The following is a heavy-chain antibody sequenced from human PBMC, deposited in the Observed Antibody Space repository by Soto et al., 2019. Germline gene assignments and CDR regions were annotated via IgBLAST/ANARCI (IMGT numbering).Heavy chain of an antibody. CDR3: ARVDSVQRRNALGY. Sequence: PGGSLRLSCAASGISFSNYWMHWVRQAPGKGLVWVSRINSDGSSTYYADSVKGRFTISRDNAKNTLYLQMNSLRVEDTAVYYCARVDSVQRRNALGYWGQGTQVTVSS. CDR1: GISFSNYW. J-gene: IGHJ4*02. D-gene: IGHD1-1*01. CDR2: INSDGSST. V-gene: IGHV3-74*01.